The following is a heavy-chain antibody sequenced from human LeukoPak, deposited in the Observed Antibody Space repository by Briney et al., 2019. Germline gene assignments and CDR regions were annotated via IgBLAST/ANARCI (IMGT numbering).Heavy chain of an antibody. CDR2: IYYSRST. CDR1: GGSISRGGYY. Sequence: PSQTLSLTCTVSGGSISRGGYYWSWIRQHPGKGLEWIGYIYYSRSTYYNPSLKSRVTISVDTSKNQFSLKLNSATAADTAVYYCARGLPYDSSGYYFDGFDHWGQGTLVTVSS. V-gene: IGHV4-31*03. D-gene: IGHD3-22*01. J-gene: IGHJ4*02. CDR3: ARGLPYDSSGYYFDGFDH.